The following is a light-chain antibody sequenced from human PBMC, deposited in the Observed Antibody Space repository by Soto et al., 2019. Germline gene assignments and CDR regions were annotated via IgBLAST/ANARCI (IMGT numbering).Light chain of an antibody. CDR3: QQLNGYPHT. CDR1: PGIAGY. Sequence: DIQLTQSPSFLSASVGDRVTITCRASPGIAGYLAWYQQKPGKAPKLLIYAASTLQSGVPSRFSGSGSGTEFTLTISSLQPEDFATYHCQQLNGYPHTFGPGTKVDIK. CDR2: AAS. V-gene: IGKV1-9*01. J-gene: IGKJ3*01.